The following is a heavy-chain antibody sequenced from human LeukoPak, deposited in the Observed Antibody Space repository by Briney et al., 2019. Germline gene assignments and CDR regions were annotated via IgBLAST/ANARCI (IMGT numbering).Heavy chain of an antibody. J-gene: IGHJ2*01. CDR1: GYSFASYW. V-gene: IGHV5-51*01. Sequence: GESLKISCKGSGYSFASYWIGWVRQMPGKGQEWMGIIYPGDSNTRYSPSFQGQVTISADKSISTAYLHWSSLEASDTAMYYCARQEGRLYYFDVWGRGTLVTVSS. CDR3: ARQEGRLYYFDV. CDR2: IYPGDSNT.